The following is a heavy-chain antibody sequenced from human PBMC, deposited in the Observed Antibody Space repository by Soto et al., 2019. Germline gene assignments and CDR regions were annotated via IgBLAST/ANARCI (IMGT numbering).Heavy chain of an antibody. Sequence: GGSLRLSCAASGFTFNSYSMNWVRQAPGKGLEWVSSISSSSSYIYYADSVKGRFTISRDNAKNSLYLQMNSLRAEDTAVYYCARSSLYNWNDHYYYGMDVWGQGTTVTVSS. D-gene: IGHD1-1*01. CDR3: ARSSLYNWNDHYYYGMDV. CDR1: GFTFNSYS. CDR2: ISSSSSYI. J-gene: IGHJ6*02. V-gene: IGHV3-21*01.